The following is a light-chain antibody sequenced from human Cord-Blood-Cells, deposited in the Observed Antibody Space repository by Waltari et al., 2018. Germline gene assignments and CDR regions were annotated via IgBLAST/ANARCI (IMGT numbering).Light chain of an antibody. J-gene: IGLJ3*02. Sequence: QSVLTQPPSASGTPGQRVTISCSGSSSNIGRNYVYWYQQLPGTAPKLLIYRNNQRPSGFPDRCAGSKSGTSASLAISGLRSEDEADYYCAAWDDSLSGWVFGGGTKLTVL. CDR3: AAWDDSLSGWV. V-gene: IGLV1-47*01. CDR1: SSNIGRNY. CDR2: RNN.